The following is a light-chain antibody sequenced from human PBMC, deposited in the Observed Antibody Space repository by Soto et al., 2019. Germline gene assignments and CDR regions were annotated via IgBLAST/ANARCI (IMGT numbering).Light chain of an antibody. CDR1: QSVSSSY. J-gene: IGKJ4*01. CDR2: GAS. Sequence: EIVLTQSPGTLSLSPVEIATLSFMAIQSVSSSYLAWYQQKPGQAPRLLIYGASSRATGIPDRFSGSGSGTEFNLTISSLQSEDFGVYFCQQYDDWLRLTFGGGTKVDIK. V-gene: IGKV3-20*01. CDR3: QQYDDWLRLT.